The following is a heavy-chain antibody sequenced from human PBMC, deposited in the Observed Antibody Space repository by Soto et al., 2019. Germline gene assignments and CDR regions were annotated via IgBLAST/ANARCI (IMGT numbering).Heavy chain of an antibody. CDR2: ISGGGSSV. D-gene: IGHD1-20*01. CDR3: ARDSSRPHDYNWNEYGDAFDI. J-gene: IGHJ3*02. V-gene: IGHV3-48*03. CDR1: GFNLKSYA. Sequence: EVQLVESGGGLVQPGGSLKLSCAASGFNLKSYAMNWVRQAPGKGLEWVSFISGGGSSVYYAESVKGRFSISRDNAKQSLYRQMNSLRAEDTAVYYCARDSSRPHDYNWNEYGDAFDIWGQGTMVSVSS.